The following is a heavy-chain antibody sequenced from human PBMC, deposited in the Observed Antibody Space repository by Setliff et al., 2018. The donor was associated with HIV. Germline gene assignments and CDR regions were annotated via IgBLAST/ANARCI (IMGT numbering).Heavy chain of an antibody. CDR1: GGSISSGGYY. Sequence: PSETLSLTCTVSGGSISSGGYYWSWIRQHPGKGLEWIGYIYYSGSTYYNPSLKSRVTISVDTSKNQFSLKLSSVTAADTAVYYCARVRDSSGYYSYYYYYYMDVGGKGTTVTVPS. J-gene: IGHJ6*03. CDR2: IYYSGST. D-gene: IGHD3-22*01. CDR3: ARVRDSSGYYSYYYYYYMDV. V-gene: IGHV4-31*03.